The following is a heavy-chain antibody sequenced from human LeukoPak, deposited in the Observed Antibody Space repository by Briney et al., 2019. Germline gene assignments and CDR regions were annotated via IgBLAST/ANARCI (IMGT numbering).Heavy chain of an antibody. CDR1: XGTXXSXA. Sequence: SCKAXXGTXXSXAISWVRQAPGQGLEWMGXIIPIFGTANYAQKFQGRVTITADEYTRTAYMELSSLRSEDTAVYYCARGQTYYDFWSGYRTFDYWGQGTLVTVSS. J-gene: IGHJ4*02. V-gene: IGHV1-69*01. CDR2: IIPIFGTA. CDR3: ARGQTYYDFWSGYRTFDY. D-gene: IGHD3-3*01.